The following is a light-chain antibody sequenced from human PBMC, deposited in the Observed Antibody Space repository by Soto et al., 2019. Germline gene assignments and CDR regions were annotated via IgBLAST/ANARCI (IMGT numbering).Light chain of an antibody. CDR1: SSDVGAYNF. J-gene: IGLJ1*01. V-gene: IGLV2-14*03. CDR2: DVS. CDR3: SSYTSSSTHV. Sequence: QSVLTQPASVSGSPGQSITISCTGTSSDVGAYNFVSWYQQHPGKVPKLMIFDVSSRPSGVSDRFSSSKSGNTASLTISGLQAEDEGDYYCSSYTSSSTHVFGSGTKVTVL.